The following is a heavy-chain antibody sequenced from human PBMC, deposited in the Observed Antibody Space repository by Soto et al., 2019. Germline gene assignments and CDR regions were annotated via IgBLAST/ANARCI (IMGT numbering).Heavy chain of an antibody. V-gene: IGHV1-69*02. Sequence: SVKVSCKASGGTFSSYTISWVRQAPGQGLEWMGRIIPILGIANYAQKFQGRVTITADKSTSTAYMELSSLRSEDTAVYYCARGRYSWLRLQPPTDYGMDVWGQGTTVTVSS. CDR3: ARGRYSWLRLQPPTDYGMDV. J-gene: IGHJ6*02. CDR1: GGTFSSYT. D-gene: IGHD5-12*01. CDR2: IIPILGIA.